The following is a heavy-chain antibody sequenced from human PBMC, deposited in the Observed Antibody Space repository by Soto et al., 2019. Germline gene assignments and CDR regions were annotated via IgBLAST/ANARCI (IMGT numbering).Heavy chain of an antibody. CDR2: IYSSGST. J-gene: IGHJ4*02. D-gene: IGHD4-17*01. V-gene: IGHV4-59*01. CDR1: AGSTSNYD. CDR3: ARVAGMTTVVTDDY. Sequence: SETLSVTCTVSAGSTSNYDWSWVRQPPGKGLEWIGYIYSSGSTNYNPSLKSRVTISIDTSQNHFSLKLSSVTAADTAVYYCARVAGMTTVVTDDYWGQGTLVTVSS.